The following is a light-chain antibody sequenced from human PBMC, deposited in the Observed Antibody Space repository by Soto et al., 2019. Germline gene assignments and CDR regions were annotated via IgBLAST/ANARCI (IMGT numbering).Light chain of an antibody. V-gene: IGKV3-15*01. J-gene: IGKJ1*01. Sequence: EIVMTQSPATLSVSPGEGATLSCRASQSISTTVAWYQQKPGQAPRLLIYGASTRATGIPVRFRGSGSGTDFTLTISSLQPDDFATYYCQQYNSYWTFGQGTKVDIK. CDR2: GAS. CDR3: QQYNSYWT. CDR1: QSISTT.